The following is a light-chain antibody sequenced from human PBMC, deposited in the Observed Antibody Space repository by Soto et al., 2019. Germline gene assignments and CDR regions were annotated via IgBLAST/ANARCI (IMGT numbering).Light chain of an antibody. J-gene: IGKJ3*01. V-gene: IGKV1-9*01. CDR1: QGISSY. Sequence: DIQLTQSPSFLSESVGDRVTITCRASQGISSYLAWYQQKPGKAHKLLIYVASTLQSGVPSRFSGSGSVTEFTLTISSLQPEDFATYYCQQLKSYNPTFGPGTKVDIK. CDR3: QQLKSYNPT. CDR2: VAS.